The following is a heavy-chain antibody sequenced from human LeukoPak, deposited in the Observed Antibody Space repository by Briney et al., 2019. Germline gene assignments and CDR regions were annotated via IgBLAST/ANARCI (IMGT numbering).Heavy chain of an antibody. CDR2: ISSSSSYI. J-gene: IGHJ4*02. CDR3: ARDRIAAAGSIDY. Sequence: GGSLRLSCAASGFTFSSYSMNWVRQAPGKGLEWVSSISSSSSYIYYADSVKGRFTNSRDNAKNSLYLQMNSLRAEDTAVYYCARDRIAAAGSIDYWGQGTLVTVSS. CDR1: GFTFSSYS. V-gene: IGHV3-21*01. D-gene: IGHD6-13*01.